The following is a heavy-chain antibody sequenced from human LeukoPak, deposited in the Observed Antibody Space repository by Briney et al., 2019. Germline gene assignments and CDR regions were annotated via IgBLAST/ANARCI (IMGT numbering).Heavy chain of an antibody. J-gene: IGHJ4*02. CDR2: IKSDGSDK. D-gene: IGHD6-13*01. CDR3: ARDIATAGHFAFDY. V-gene: IGHV3-7*01. CDR1: GFTFNNYW. Sequence: GGSLRLSCAASGFTFNNYWMSWVRQAPGKGLEWVAQIKSDGSDKYYADSVRGRFTISRENAKSSLYLQMNSLGVEDTAVYYCARDIATAGHFAFDYWGQGTLVTVSS.